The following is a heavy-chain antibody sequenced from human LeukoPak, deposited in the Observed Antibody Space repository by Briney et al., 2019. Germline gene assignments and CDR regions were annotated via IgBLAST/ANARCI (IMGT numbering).Heavy chain of an antibody. CDR1: GFTFRSYA. D-gene: IGHD2-21*02. Sequence: GGSLRLSCAASGFTFRSYAMHWVRQAPGKGLELVSAIISSSSYIYYADSVKGRFTICRDNAKNSLYLQMNSLRAEDTAVYYCARDKGDLATPDAFDIWGQGTMVTVSS. J-gene: IGHJ3*02. CDR3: ARDKGDLATPDAFDI. V-gene: IGHV3-21*01. CDR2: IISSSSYI.